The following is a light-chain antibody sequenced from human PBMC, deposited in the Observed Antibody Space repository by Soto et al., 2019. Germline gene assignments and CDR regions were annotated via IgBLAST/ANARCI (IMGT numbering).Light chain of an antibody. CDR1: QSVTSTY. CDR2: GAS. J-gene: IGKJ1*01. CDR3: QQYGSSRGT. V-gene: IGKV3-20*01. Sequence: EIVLTQSPVTLSFSPGERATLSCRASQSVTSTYLTWYQQKPGQAPRLLIYGASSRATGIPDRFSGSGSGTDFTLTISRLEPEDLAVYYCQQYGSSRGTFGQGTKVDIK.